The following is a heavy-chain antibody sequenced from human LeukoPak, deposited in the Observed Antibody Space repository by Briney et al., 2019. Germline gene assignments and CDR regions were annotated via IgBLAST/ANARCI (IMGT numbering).Heavy chain of an antibody. Sequence: PSQTLSLTCTVSGGSISSGVYYRSWIRQHPGKGLEWIGYIYYSGSTYYNPSLKSRVTISVDTSKNQFSLKLSSVTAADTAVYYCARQVPAAHYYYYYGTDVWGQGTTVTVSS. V-gene: IGHV4-31*03. CDR2: IYYSGST. J-gene: IGHJ6*02. D-gene: IGHD2-2*01. CDR3: ARQVPAAHYYYYYGTDV. CDR1: GGSISSGVYY.